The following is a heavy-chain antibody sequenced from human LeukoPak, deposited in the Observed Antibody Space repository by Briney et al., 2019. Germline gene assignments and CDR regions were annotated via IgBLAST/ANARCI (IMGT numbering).Heavy chain of an antibody. CDR1: GYTFTGYY. CDR2: INPNSGGT. CDR3: ARDRYYYDSSGYHDY. V-gene: IGHV1-2*02. J-gene: IGHJ4*02. Sequence: ASVKVSCKASGYTFTGYYMHWVRQAPGQGLEWMRWINPNSGGTNYAQKFQGRVTMTRDTSISTAYMELSRLRSDDTAVYYCARDRYYYDSSGYHDYWGQGTLVTVSS. D-gene: IGHD3-22*01.